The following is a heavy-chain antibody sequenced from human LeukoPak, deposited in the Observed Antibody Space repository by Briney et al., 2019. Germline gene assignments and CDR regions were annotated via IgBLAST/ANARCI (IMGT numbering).Heavy chain of an antibody. V-gene: IGHV1-2*02. Sequence: ASVKVSCKASGYTFSGYFMHWVRQAPGQGLEWMGWINPNSGGTNYAQNFHGRVTMTRDTSISTAYMELSRLRSDDTAVYYCARDSSGYSAVWFDPWGQGTLVTVSS. CDR3: ARDSSGYSAVWFDP. J-gene: IGHJ5*02. D-gene: IGHD3-22*01. CDR1: GYTFSGYF. CDR2: INPNSGGT.